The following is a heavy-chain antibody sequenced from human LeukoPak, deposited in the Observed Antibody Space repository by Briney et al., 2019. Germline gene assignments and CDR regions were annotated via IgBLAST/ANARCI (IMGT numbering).Heavy chain of an antibody. CDR1: GGSISSSSYY. J-gene: IGHJ4*02. D-gene: IGHD3-3*01. Sequence: KPSETLSLTCTVSGGSISSSSYYWGWIRQPPGKGLEWIGSIYYSGSTYYNPSLKSRVTISVDTSKNQFSLKLSSVTAADTAVYYCARSPTIFGVVIIYYFDYWGQGTLVTVSS. CDR2: IYYSGST. V-gene: IGHV4-39*01. CDR3: ARSPTIFGVVIIYYFDY.